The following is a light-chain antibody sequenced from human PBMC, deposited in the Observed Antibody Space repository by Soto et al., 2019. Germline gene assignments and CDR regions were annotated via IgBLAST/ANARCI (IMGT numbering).Light chain of an antibody. V-gene: IGLV2-14*03. J-gene: IGLJ1*01. CDR1: SSDVGRHNA. Sequence: QSVLTQPASVSGSPGQSITISCSGTSSDVGRHNAVSWYQQHPGKVPQLMIYDVSIRPSGISDRLSASKSGNMASLTISGLQAEGEADYYCSSYRVGGSYVFGTGTKVTV. CDR2: DVS. CDR3: SSYRVGGSYV.